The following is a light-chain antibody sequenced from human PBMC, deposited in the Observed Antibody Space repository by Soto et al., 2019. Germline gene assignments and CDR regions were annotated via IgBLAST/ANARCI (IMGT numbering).Light chain of an antibody. Sequence: EIVMTQSPATLSVSPGERATLSFRASQNIRSSLAWYQQRPGQAPRLLIYDASTRATGIPPRFSGGGSGTEFTVTISSLQSEDFAIYYCQQYDIWPPYTFGQGTKVDI. CDR2: DAS. V-gene: IGKV3-15*01. CDR3: QQYDIWPPYT. J-gene: IGKJ2*01. CDR1: QNIRSS.